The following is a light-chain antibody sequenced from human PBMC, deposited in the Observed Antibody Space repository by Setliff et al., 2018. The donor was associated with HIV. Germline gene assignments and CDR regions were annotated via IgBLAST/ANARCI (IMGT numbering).Light chain of an antibody. J-gene: IGLJ1*01. CDR2: DAS. V-gene: IGLV2-14*01. CDR3: SSYTSSSTGPYV. Sequence: QSALTQPASVSGSPGQTITISCTGTSSDVGGYIYVSWYQQHPGKASKIMIYDASKRPSGVSNRFSGSKSGNTASLTISGLQAEDEADYYCSSYTSSSTGPYVFGTGTKVT. CDR1: SSDVGGYIY.